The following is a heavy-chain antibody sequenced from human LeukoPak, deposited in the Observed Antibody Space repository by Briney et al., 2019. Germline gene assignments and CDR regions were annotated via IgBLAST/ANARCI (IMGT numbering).Heavy chain of an antibody. D-gene: IGHD3-10*01. J-gene: IGHJ4*02. CDR1: GFTFSSYG. CDR2: ISAGGGAT. CDR3: VKVAKYYYGSETYYFFEH. Sequence: AGGSLRLSCAASGFTFSSYGMAWVRQAPGKGLEWVSSISAGGGATYYADSVKGRFTISRDNSKNTLFLQMNSLRVEDTGIYYCVKVAKYYYGSETYYFFEHWGQGTPVTASS. V-gene: IGHV3-23*01.